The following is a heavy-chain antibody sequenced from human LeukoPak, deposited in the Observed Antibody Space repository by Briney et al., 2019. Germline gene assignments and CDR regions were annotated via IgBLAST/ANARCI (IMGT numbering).Heavy chain of an antibody. CDR2: MYYSGST. CDR3: AREGLGETYFEY. D-gene: IGHD3-10*01. CDR1: GGSISSSSYY. V-gene: IGHV4-39*07. Sequence: PSETLSLTCTVSGGSISSSSYYWGWIRQPPGKGLEWIGSMYYSGSTHYNPSLKSRVTISLVTSKNQFSLKLSSVTAADTAVYYCAREGLGETYFEYWGRGILVTVSS. J-gene: IGHJ4*02.